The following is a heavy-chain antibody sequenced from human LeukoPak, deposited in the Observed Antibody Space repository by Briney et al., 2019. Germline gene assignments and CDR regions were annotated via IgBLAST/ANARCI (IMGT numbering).Heavy chain of an antibody. J-gene: IGHJ4*02. D-gene: IGHD6-6*01. CDR1: GFTFNTYA. Sequence: GGSLRLSCAASGFTFNTYAMSWVRQAPGKGLEWVSAISGSGDSTYYADSVKGRFTISRDNSKNTLYLQMNSLRAEDTAVYYCAREYSSSSGRSFDYWGQGTLVTVSS. V-gene: IGHV3-23*01. CDR2: ISGSGDST. CDR3: AREYSSSSGRSFDY.